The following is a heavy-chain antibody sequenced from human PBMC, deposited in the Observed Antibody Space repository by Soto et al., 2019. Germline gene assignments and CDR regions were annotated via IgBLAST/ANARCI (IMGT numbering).Heavy chain of an antibody. Sequence: GASVKVSCKASGGTFSSYTISWVRQAPGQGLEWMGRIIPIFGIANYAQKFQGRVTITADIFTSTVYMELSSLRSEDTAVYYCAKLPPGYCTTSSCYGYFDYWGQGTLVTVSS. D-gene: IGHD2-2*03. CDR2: IIPIFGIA. V-gene: IGHV1-69*02. CDR3: AKLPPGYCTTSSCYGYFDY. CDR1: GGTFSSYT. J-gene: IGHJ4*02.